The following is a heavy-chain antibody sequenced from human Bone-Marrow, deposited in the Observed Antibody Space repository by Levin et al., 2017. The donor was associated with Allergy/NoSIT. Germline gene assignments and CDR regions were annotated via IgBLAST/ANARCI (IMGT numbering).Heavy chain of an antibody. CDR3: AKVGWDTGIAVAGHFDY. D-gene: IGHD6-19*01. CDR1: GFTFSSYG. Sequence: RAGGSLRLSFAASGFTFSSYGMHWVRQAPGKGLEWVAVISYDGSNKYYADSVKGRFTISRDNSKNTLYLQMNSLRAEDTAVYYCAKVGWDTGIAVAGHFDYWGQGTLVTVSS. CDR2: ISYDGSNK. V-gene: IGHV3-30*18. J-gene: IGHJ4*02.